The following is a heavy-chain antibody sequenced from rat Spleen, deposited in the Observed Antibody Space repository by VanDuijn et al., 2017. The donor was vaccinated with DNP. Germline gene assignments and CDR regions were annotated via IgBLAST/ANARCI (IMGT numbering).Heavy chain of an antibody. CDR2: IISSGGST. Sequence: EVQLVESGGDLVQPGRSLKLSCVVSGFTVNNFWMAWIRQVPGKGLEWVAAIISSGGSTYYLNSVKGRFTISSDNAKNTLYLQMNSLRSEDTATYYCARAKYSSHYWYFDFWGPGTMVTVSS. CDR3: ARAKYSSHYWYFDF. J-gene: IGHJ1*01. V-gene: IGHV5-31*01. D-gene: IGHD1-2*01. CDR1: GFTVNNFW.